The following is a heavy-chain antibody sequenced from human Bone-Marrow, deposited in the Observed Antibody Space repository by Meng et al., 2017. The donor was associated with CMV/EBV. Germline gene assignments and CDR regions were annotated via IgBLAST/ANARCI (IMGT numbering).Heavy chain of an antibody. V-gene: IGHV1-18*01. CDR1: GYTFTSYG. CDR2: ISAYNGTT. Sequence: ASVKVSCKASGYTFTSYGISWVRQAPGQGLEWMGWISAYNGTTNYAQKFQGRVTMTTDTSTSTAYMELRSLRSDDTAVYYCARDFGRKKSGSTFDYWGQGTLVTVSS. D-gene: IGHD1-26*01. CDR3: ARDFGRKKSGSTFDY. J-gene: IGHJ4*02.